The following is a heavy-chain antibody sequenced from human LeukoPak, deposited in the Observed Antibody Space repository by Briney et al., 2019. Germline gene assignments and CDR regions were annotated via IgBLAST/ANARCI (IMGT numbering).Heavy chain of an antibody. CDR3: AKSGLVTAIRSYFDY. J-gene: IGHJ4*02. CDR2: ISGSGGST. CDR1: GFTVSSNY. D-gene: IGHD2-21*02. V-gene: IGHV3-23*01. Sequence: GGSLRLSCAASGFTVSSNYMSWVRQAPGKGLEWVSTISGSGGSTYYADSVKGRFTISRDNSKNTLSLQMNSLRAEDTAVYYCAKSGLVTAIRSYFDYWGQGTLVTVSS.